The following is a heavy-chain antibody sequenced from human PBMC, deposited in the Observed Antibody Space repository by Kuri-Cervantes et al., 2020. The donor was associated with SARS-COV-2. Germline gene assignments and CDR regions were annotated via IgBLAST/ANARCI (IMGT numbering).Heavy chain of an antibody. V-gene: IGHV3-9*01. J-gene: IGHJ4*02. CDR1: GFTFDDYA. Sequence: GGSLRLSCAASGFTFDDYAMHWVRQAPGKGLEWVSGISWNSGSIGYADSVKGRFTISRDNAKNSLYLQMNSLRAEDTALYYCAKGPRTSLQTSTWFSWGSPDSTFDDWGQGTLVTVSS. D-gene: IGHD6-13*01. CDR2: ISWNSGSI. CDR3: AKGPRTSLQTSTWFSWGSPDSTFDD.